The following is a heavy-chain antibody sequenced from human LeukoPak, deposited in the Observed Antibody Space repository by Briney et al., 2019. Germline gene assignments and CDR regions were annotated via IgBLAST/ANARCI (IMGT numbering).Heavy chain of an antibody. V-gene: IGHV5-51*01. CDR2: IYPGDSDT. D-gene: IGHD2-15*01. CDR3: AKSKDCSRGSCYLEY. CDR1: GYSFTSYW. J-gene: IGHJ4*02. Sequence: GESLKISFKGSGYSFTSYWIGWVRQMPGKGLEWMGIIYPGDSDTRYSPSFQGQVTMSADKSISTAYLQWSSLKASDTAMYYCAKSKDCSRGSCYLEYWGQGTLVTVSS.